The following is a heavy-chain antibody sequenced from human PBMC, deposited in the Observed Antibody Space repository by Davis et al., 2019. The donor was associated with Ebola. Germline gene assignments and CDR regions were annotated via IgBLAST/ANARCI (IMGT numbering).Heavy chain of an antibody. Sequence: GESLKISCAASGFTFSSYWMSWVRQAPGKGLEWVANIKQDGSEKYYVDSAKGRFTISRDNAKNSLYLQMNSLRAEDTAVYYCARSKGYYDSSGFDYWGQGTLVTVSS. J-gene: IGHJ4*02. CDR2: IKQDGSEK. V-gene: IGHV3-7*01. CDR1: GFTFSSYW. CDR3: ARSKGYYDSSGFDY. D-gene: IGHD3-22*01.